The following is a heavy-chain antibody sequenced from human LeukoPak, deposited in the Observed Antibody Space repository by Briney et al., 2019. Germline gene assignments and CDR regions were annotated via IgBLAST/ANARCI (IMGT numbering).Heavy chain of an antibody. CDR1: GFTFSSFS. CDR3: AKGSYYDSSGSFYFDY. D-gene: IGHD3-22*01. Sequence: GGSLRLSCAASGFTFSSFSMNWVRQAQGKGREWVSGISGSGDNTYYADSVKGRFTISRDNSKNTRYVQVNSLGAEDTAAYYCAKGSYYDSSGSFYFDYWGQGTLVTVSS. CDR2: ISGSGDNT. V-gene: IGHV3-23*01. J-gene: IGHJ4*02.